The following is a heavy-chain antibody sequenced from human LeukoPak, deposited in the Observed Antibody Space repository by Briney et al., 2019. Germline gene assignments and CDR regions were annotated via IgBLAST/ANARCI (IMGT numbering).Heavy chain of an antibody. CDR1: GGTFSSYA. J-gene: IGHJ5*02. D-gene: IGHD2-15*01. CDR2: IIPIFGTA. CDR3: ARDIYCSGGSCYWSWFDP. V-gene: IGHV1-69*13. Sequence: LRASVKVSCKASGGTFSSYAISWVRQAPGQGLEWMGGIIPIFGTANYAQKFQGRVTITADESTSTAYMELSSLRSKDTAVYYCARDIYCSGGSCYWSWFDPWGQGTLVTVSS.